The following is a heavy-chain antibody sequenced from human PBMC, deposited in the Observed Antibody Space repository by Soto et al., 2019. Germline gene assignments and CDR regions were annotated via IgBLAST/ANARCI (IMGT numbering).Heavy chain of an antibody. J-gene: IGHJ4*02. CDR1: GFTFSSYA. D-gene: IGHD4-17*01. V-gene: IGHV3-30-3*01. Sequence: GGSLRLSCAASGFTFSSYAMHWVRQAPGKGLEWVAVISYDGSNKYYADSVKGRFTISRDNSKNTLYLQMNSLRAEDTAVYYCARDVSNGDDLDYWGQGTLVTVSS. CDR3: ARDVSNGDDLDY. CDR2: ISYDGSNK.